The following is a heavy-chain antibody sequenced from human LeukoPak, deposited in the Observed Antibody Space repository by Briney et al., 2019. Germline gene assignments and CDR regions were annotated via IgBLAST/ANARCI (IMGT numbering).Heavy chain of an antibody. Sequence: PGGSLRLSCAASGFTFSSYAMSWVRQAPGKGLEWVSAISGSGGSTYYADSVKGRFTISRDNSKNTLYLQMNSLRAEDTAVYYCDVPPYYDFWSGYGWRDNWFDPWGQGTLVTVSS. CDR2: ISGSGGST. D-gene: IGHD3-3*01. V-gene: IGHV3-23*01. J-gene: IGHJ5*02. CDR1: GFTFSSYA. CDR3: DVPPYYDFWSGYGWRDNWFDP.